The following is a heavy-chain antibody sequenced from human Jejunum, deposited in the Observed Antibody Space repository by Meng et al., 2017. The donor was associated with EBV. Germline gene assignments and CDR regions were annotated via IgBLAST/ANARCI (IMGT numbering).Heavy chain of an antibody. D-gene: IGHD1-26*01. Sequence: QVQLHESGPGLVKPLGILSLTCAVSGGSISSSNWWSWVRQPPGKGPEWIGEIFHIGTTNYNPTLKSRVTMSVDKSKNHFSLKLTSVTAADTAVYYCARDGGPSGSYAYWFDPWGQGTLVTVSS. V-gene: IGHV4-4*02. CDR2: IFHIGTT. J-gene: IGHJ5*02. CDR3: ARDGGPSGSYAYWFDP. CDR1: GGSISSSNW.